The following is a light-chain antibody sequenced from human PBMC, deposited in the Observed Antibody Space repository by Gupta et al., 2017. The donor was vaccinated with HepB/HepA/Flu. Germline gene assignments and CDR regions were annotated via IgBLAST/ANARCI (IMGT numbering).Light chain of an antibody. J-gene: IGKJ5*01. CDR2: DVS. CDR1: QTMSDY. V-gene: IGKV3-11*01. Sequence: EIVLTQSPATLSLSPGERATLSCRASQTMSDYLVWYQQKPGQAPRIIMYDVSKRATGIPARFSGGGSGADFTLTISSLEPEDFGLYFCQQRSNWFITFGQGTRLEI. CDR3: QQRSNWFIT.